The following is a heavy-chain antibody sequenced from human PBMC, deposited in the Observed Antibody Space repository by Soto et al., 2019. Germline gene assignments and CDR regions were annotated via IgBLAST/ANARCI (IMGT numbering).Heavy chain of an antibody. CDR3: ARDWHSLDY. Sequence: GSLRLSCAASRFTFSSYGMHWVRQAPGKGLEWVAVISYDGTKKHYADSVKGRFTISRDNSKNTLSLQMNSLRPEDTAVYYCARDWHSLDYWGQGTLVTVSS. V-gene: IGHV3-30*03. J-gene: IGHJ4*02. CDR2: ISYDGTKK. CDR1: RFTFSSYG.